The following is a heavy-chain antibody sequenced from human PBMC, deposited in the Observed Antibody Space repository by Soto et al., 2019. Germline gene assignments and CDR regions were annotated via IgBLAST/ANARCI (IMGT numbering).Heavy chain of an antibody. Sequence: PSETLSLTCTVSGGSMRNYFWTWIRQPPGKGLEWIGYIHYSGATSFFPSYNPSLRGRVTISGDTSKNQFSLKLLSVTTADTAVYFCAAGEASSRNLAPYYLDFWGQGTLVTVSS. CDR1: GGSMRNYF. J-gene: IGHJ4*02. V-gene: IGHV4-59*01. D-gene: IGHD6-13*01. CDR2: IHYSGATSFFP. CDR3: AAGEASSRNLAPYYLDF.